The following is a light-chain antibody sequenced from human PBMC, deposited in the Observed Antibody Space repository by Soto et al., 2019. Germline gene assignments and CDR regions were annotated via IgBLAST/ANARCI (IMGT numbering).Light chain of an antibody. CDR3: QKYKSYSIN. CDR2: DAS. Sequence: DIQITHAPSSVSESVLDKVNLTFLASQDINSRLAWFQQQPGRPPKILIYDASSLKAGVPSRFSGSGSGTEFTLTISSLQPDDFATYYCQKYKSYSINCGKGQRRAIK. V-gene: IGKV1-5*01. J-gene: IGKJ5*01. CDR1: QDINSR.